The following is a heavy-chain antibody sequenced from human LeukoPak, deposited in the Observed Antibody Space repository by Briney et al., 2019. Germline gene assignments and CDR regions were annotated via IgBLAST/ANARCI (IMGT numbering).Heavy chain of an antibody. Sequence: GGSLRRSCAASGFTFSSYWMHWVRQAPGEGLVWVSRINTDGSSTNYADSVKGRFTISRDNAKNTLYLQMNSLRAEDTAVYYCARDLMGAPGYWGQGTLVTVSS. D-gene: IGHD1-26*01. V-gene: IGHV3-74*01. CDR3: ARDLMGAPGY. CDR1: GFTFSSYW. J-gene: IGHJ4*02. CDR2: INTDGSST.